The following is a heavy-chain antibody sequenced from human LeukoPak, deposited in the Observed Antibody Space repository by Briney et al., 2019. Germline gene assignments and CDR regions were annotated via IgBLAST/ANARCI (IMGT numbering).Heavy chain of an antibody. Sequence: GGCLRLSCAASGFTVSSNYMSWVRQAPGKGLEWVSVIYSDGSTYYADSVKGRFTISRDNSKNTLYLQMNSLRAEDTAVYYCARTIVVAGTDWFDPWGQGTLVTVSS. V-gene: IGHV3-53*01. D-gene: IGHD6-19*01. CDR2: IYSDGST. J-gene: IGHJ5*02. CDR3: ARTIVVAGTDWFDP. CDR1: GFTVSSNY.